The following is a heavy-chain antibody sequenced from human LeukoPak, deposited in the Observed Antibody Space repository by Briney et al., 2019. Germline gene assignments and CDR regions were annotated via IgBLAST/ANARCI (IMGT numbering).Heavy chain of an antibody. CDR2: ISGSGGST. CDR1: GFTFSSYA. CDR3: AKGPSRDSSGWFHG. Sequence: QSGGSLRLSCAASGFTFSSYAMSWVRQAPGKGLEWVSAISGSGGSTYYADSVKGRFTISRDNSKNTLYLQMNSLRAEDTAVYYCAKGPSRDSSGWFHGWGQGTLVTVSS. V-gene: IGHV3-23*01. D-gene: IGHD6-19*01. J-gene: IGHJ4*02.